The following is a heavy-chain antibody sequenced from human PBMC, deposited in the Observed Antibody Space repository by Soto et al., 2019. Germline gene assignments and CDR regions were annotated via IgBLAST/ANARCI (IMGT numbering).Heavy chain of an antibody. CDR2: MNPNSGNT. V-gene: IGHV1-8*01. J-gene: IGHJ6*03. CDR1: GYTFTNYD. Sequence: QVQLVQSGAEVKKPGASVKVSCKASGYTFTNYDINWVRQATGQGLEWMGWMNPNSGNTGYAQKYQGTFTMTRNTSISTAYMELSSLRSEDPAVYSWARAIRIMQGPINRRYYYMDVWGRGTTVTVSS. CDR3: ARAIRIMQGPINRRYYYMDV. D-gene: IGHD2-15*01.